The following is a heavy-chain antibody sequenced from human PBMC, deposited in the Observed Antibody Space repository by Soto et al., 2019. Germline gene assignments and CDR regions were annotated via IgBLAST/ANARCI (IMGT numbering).Heavy chain of an antibody. J-gene: IGHJ4*02. D-gene: IGHD2-15*01. CDR1: GGSISSGGYY. Sequence: QVQLQESGPGLVKPSQTLSLTCTVSGGSISSGGYYWSWIRQHPGKGLERIGYIYYSGSTYYNPSLKSRVTISVDTSKNQFSLKLSSVTAADTAVYYCARAPIYCSGGSCYGINYWGQGTLVTVSS. V-gene: IGHV4-31*03. CDR2: IYYSGST. CDR3: ARAPIYCSGGSCYGINY.